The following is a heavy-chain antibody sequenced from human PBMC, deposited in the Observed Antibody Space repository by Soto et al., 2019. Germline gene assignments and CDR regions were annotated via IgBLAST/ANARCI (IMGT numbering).Heavy chain of an antibody. V-gene: IGHV1-3*05. CDR3: ARDTDGDYTIDY. J-gene: IGHJ4*02. D-gene: IGHD4-17*01. CDR1: GYTFTSYA. CDR2: INAGNGKT. Sequence: QVQLVQSGAEEKKPGASVKVSCKASGYTFTSYAMHWVRQAPGQRLEWMGWINAGNGKTKYSQKFQGRVTITRDTSTSTAYMERSSLRSEDTAVYYCARDTDGDYTIDYWGQGTLVTVSS.